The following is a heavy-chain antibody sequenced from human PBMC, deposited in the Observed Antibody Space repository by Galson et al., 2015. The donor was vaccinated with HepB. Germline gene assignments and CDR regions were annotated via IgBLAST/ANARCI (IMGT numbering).Heavy chain of an antibody. Sequence: SLRLACAASGFTVINHAMNWVRQAPGEGLEWVSTVSGSGSLTYYADSVKGRFTLSRDNTKNTFFFRMNSLRAEDTAVYYCARGAVAGTFVPTFFDIWGRGTLVTVSS. CDR1: GFTVINHA. V-gene: IGHV3-23*01. CDR2: VSGSGSLT. D-gene: IGHD6-19*01. J-gene: IGHJ2*01. CDR3: ARGAVAGTFVPTFFDI.